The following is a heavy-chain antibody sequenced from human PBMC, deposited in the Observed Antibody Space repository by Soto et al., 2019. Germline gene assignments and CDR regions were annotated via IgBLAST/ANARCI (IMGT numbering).Heavy chain of an antibody. D-gene: IGHD3-10*01. CDR1: GFTFSSYA. Sequence: GGSLRLSCAASGFTFSSYAMSWVRQAPGKGLEWVSAISGSGGSTYYADSVKGRFTISRDNSKNTLYLQMNSLRAEDTAVYYCAKIQPYMVRGVMAYYYYYMDVWGKGTTVTVSS. CDR2: ISGSGGST. CDR3: AKIQPYMVRGVMAYYYYYMDV. J-gene: IGHJ6*03. V-gene: IGHV3-23*01.